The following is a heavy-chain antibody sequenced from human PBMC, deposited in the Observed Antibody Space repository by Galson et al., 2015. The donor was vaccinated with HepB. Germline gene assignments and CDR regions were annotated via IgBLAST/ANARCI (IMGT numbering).Heavy chain of an antibody. CDR2: IWYDGSNK. CDR3: ARGVRGANPSDY. D-gene: IGHD3-10*01. J-gene: IGHJ4*02. V-gene: IGHV3-33*01. Sequence: LRLSCAASGFTFSSYGMHRVRQAPGKGLEWVAVIWYDGSNKYYADSVKGRFTISRDNSKNTLYLQMNSLRAEDTAVYYCARGVRGANPSDYWGQGTLVTVSS. CDR1: GFTFSSYG.